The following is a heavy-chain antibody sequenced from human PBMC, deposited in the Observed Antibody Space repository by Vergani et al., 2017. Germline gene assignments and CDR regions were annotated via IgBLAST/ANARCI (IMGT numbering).Heavy chain of an antibody. Sequence: QVQLVESGGGVVQPGRSLRLSCAASGFTFSSYAMHWVRQAPGKGLEWVAVISYDGSNKYYADSVKGRFTISRDNSKNTLYLQMNSLRAEDTAVYYCARAGLDGFSGSYRRDGNWFDPWGQGTLVTVYS. D-gene: IGHD1-26*01. V-gene: IGHV3-30-3*01. CDR2: ISYDGSNK. CDR1: GFTFSSYA. J-gene: IGHJ5*02. CDR3: ARAGLDGFSGSYRRDGNWFDP.